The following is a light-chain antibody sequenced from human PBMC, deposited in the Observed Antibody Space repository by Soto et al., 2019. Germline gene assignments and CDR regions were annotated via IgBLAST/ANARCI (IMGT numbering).Light chain of an antibody. CDR2: GAS. V-gene: IGKV3-20*01. Sequence: EIVLTQSRGTLSLSPGERATLSCRASQSVSSSYLAWYQQKPGQAPRLLIYGASSMATGIPDRFSGSGSGTDFTLTISRLEPEDFAVYYCQQYGSSSWTFGQGTKVEIK. J-gene: IGKJ1*01. CDR1: QSVSSSY. CDR3: QQYGSSSWT.